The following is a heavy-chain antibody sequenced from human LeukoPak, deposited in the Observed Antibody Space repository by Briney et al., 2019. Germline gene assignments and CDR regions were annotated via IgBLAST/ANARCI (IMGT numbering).Heavy chain of an antibody. D-gene: IGHD7-27*01. V-gene: IGHV5-51*01. CDR1: GYSFTSYW. CDR3: ARHGDVDY. CDR2: IYPSDSDV. Sequence: GESLKISCKGSGYSFTSYWIGWVRQMPGKGLDWRGIIYPSDSDVRYSPSFQGQVTISADKSISTAYLQWNSLRASDTAMYYCARHGDVDYWGQGTLVTVSS. J-gene: IGHJ4*02.